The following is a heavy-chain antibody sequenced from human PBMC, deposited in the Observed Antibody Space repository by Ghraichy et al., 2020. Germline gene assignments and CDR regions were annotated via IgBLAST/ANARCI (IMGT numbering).Heavy chain of an antibody. Sequence: ASVKFSCKVSGYTLTELSMHWVRQAPGKGLEWMGGFDPEDGETIYAQKFQGRVTMTEDTSTDTAYMELSSLRSEDTAVYYCATAPLLWFGGPYYYMDVWGKGTTVTVSS. CDR1: GYTLTELS. V-gene: IGHV1-24*01. CDR2: FDPEDGET. CDR3: ATAPLLWFGGPYYYMDV. D-gene: IGHD3-10*01. J-gene: IGHJ6*03.